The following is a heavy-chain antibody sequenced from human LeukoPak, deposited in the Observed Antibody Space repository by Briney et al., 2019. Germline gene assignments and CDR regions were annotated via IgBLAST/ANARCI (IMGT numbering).Heavy chain of an antibody. CDR1: GGSISDYY. J-gene: IGHJ4*01. CDR2: IYYSGST. V-gene: IGHV4-59*08. CDR3: ARHMGLGYTYFYPYFDY. D-gene: IGHD1-1*01. Sequence: SETLSLTCTVSGGSISDYYWSWIRQPPGKGLEWIGYIYYSGSTNYNPSLKSRVTISVDTSKNQFSLKLSSVTAADTAVYYCARHMGLGYTYFYPYFDYWGQGTLVTVSS.